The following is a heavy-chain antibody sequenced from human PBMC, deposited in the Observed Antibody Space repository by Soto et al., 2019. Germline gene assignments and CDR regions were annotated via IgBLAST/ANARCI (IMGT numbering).Heavy chain of an antibody. J-gene: IGHJ3*02. Sequence: PGGSLRLSCAASGFTFSSYAMHWVRQAPGKGLEYVSAISSNGGSTYYANSVKGRFTISRDNSKDTLYLQMGSLRAEDMAVYYCARGAGQLLFGAFDIWGQGTMVTVSS. CDR2: ISSNGGST. CDR3: ARGAGQLLFGAFDI. CDR1: GFTFSSYA. D-gene: IGHD2-2*01. V-gene: IGHV3-64*01.